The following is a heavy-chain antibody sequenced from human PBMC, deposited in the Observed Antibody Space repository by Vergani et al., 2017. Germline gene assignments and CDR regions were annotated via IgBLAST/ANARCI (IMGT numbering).Heavy chain of an antibody. D-gene: IGHD6-13*01. CDR2: LSTTGGA. CDR3: AGDTHSWQRADR. Sequence: QAQLQESGPGLVKPSETLSLTCLVFVVSVTDYNCNWIRHAPLKGLEWIGSLSTTGGATHASHNPSLKSRVSISGDTSKSQFSLRLTSVTAADSAIYYCAGDTHSWQRADRWGQGLLVSVSS. J-gene: IGHJ5*02. V-gene: IGHV4-59*02. CDR1: VVSVTDYN.